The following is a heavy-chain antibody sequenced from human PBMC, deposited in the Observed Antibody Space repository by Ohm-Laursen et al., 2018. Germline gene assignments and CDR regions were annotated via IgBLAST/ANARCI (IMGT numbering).Heavy chain of an antibody. CDR3: ARGGIAARLQH. CDR2: INHSGST. D-gene: IGHD6-13*01. Sequence: TLSLTCAVYGESFSGYYWSWIRQPPGEGLEWIGEINHSGSTSTSYNPSLKSRVTISVDTSKNQFSLKLSSVTAADTAVYYCARGGIAARLQHWGQGTLVTVSS. J-gene: IGHJ1*01. V-gene: IGHV4-34*01. CDR1: GESFSGYY.